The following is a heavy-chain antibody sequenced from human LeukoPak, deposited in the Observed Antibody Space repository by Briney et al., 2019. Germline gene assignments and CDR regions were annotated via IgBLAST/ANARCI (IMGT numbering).Heavy chain of an antibody. CDR2: IYYSGST. V-gene: IGHV4-59*08. D-gene: IGHD3-10*01. Sequence: SETLSLTCTVSGGSISSYYWSWIRQPPGKGREWIGYIYYSGSTNYNPSLKSRVTISVDTSKNQFSLKLSSVTAADTAVYYCARHLMYYYGSGSYYNGYHDAFDIWGQGTMVTVSS. CDR3: ARHLMYYYGSGSYYNGYHDAFDI. J-gene: IGHJ3*02. CDR1: GGSISSYY.